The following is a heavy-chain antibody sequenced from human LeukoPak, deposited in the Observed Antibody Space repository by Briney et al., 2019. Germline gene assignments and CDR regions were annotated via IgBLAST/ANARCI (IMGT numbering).Heavy chain of an antibody. CDR3: AKERAVADNYYYGMDV. Sequence: GGSLRLSCAASGFTFSSYAMSWVRQAPGKGLEWVSAISGSGGSTYYADSVKGRFTISRDNSKNTLYLQMNSLRAEDTAVYYCAKERAVADNYYYGMDVWGQGTTVTVS. CDR1: GFTFSSYA. J-gene: IGHJ6*02. CDR2: ISGSGGST. V-gene: IGHV3-23*01. D-gene: IGHD6-19*01.